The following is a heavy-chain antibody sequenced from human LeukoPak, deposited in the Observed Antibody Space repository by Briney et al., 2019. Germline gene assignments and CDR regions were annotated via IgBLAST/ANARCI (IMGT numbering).Heavy chain of an antibody. D-gene: IGHD6-19*01. CDR1: GFTFSSYG. J-gene: IGHJ4*02. CDR3: AKDASDSSGWYYFDY. V-gene: IGHV3-30*18. Sequence: GRSLRLSCAASGFTFSSYGMHWVRQAPGKGLEWVAVISYDGSHKYYADSVKGQLIISRDNSKNTLYLQMNSLRAEDTAVYYCAKDASDSSGWYYFDYWGQGTLVTVSS. CDR2: ISYDGSHK.